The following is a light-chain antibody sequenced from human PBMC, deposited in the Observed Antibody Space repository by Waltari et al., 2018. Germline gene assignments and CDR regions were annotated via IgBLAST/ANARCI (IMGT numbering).Light chain of an antibody. CDR3: QQYNNWWT. V-gene: IGKV3-15*01. J-gene: IGKJ1*01. CDR1: QSVSSN. CDR2: GAS. Sequence: EIVMTQSPATLSVSPGERATLSCRASQSVSSNLAWYQQRPGQAPRLLISGASTRATGIPVRFSGGGSGTEFTLTISSLQSEDFAVYYCQQYNNWWTFGQGTKVEIK.